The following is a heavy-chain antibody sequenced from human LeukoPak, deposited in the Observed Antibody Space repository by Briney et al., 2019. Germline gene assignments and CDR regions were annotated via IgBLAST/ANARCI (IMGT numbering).Heavy chain of an antibody. V-gene: IGHV4-38-2*02. J-gene: IGHJ4*02. CDR1: GYSISTSYY. Sequence: KASETLSLTCTVSGYSISTSYYWGWIRQPPGKGLEWIGSIYHSGNTYYNPSLKSRVTISVDTSKNQFSLKLNSVTAADTAVYYCARGSNDSSRGNFDYWGQGTLVTVSS. CDR3: ARGSNDSSRGNFDY. D-gene: IGHD3-22*01. CDR2: IYHSGNT.